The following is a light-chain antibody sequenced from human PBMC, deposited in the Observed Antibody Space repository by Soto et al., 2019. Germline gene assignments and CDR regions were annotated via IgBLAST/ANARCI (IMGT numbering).Light chain of an antibody. CDR2: GNS. CDR1: SSNIGAGYD. CDR3: QSYDTSLSVV. V-gene: IGLV1-40*01. J-gene: IGLJ2*01. Sequence: QSVLTQPPSVSGATGQRVTISCTGSSSNIGAGYDVHWYQQLPGTAPKLLMYGNSNRPSGVPDRFSGSKSGTSASLAITGLQAEDEADYYCQSYDTSLSVVFGGGTKLTVL.